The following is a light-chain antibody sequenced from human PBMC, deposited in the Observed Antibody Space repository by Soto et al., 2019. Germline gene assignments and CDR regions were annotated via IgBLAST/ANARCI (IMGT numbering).Light chain of an antibody. CDR2: EGS. CDR3: SSYAGSSTYVV. Sequence: QSALTQPASVSGSPGQSITISCTGTSSDVGSYNLVSWYQQHPGKAPKLMSYEGSKRPSGISDRFSVSKSGNTASLTISGLQAEDEADYYFSSYAGSSTYVVFGGGTKLTVL. J-gene: IGLJ2*01. V-gene: IGLV2-23*01. CDR1: SSDVGSYNL.